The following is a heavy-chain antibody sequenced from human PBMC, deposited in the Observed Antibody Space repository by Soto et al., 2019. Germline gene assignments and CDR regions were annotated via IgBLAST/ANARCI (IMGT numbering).Heavy chain of an antibody. Sequence: QTLTLTCTFSGFSLSTSGVGVGWIRQPPGKALEWLALIYWNDDKRYSPSLKSRLTIAKDTSKNQVVLTMTNMDPVDTATYYCAHSSSWYYFDYWGQGTLVTVSS. CDR2: IYWNDDK. CDR1: GFSLSTSGVG. D-gene: IGHD6-13*01. J-gene: IGHJ4*02. V-gene: IGHV2-5*01. CDR3: AHSSSWYYFDY.